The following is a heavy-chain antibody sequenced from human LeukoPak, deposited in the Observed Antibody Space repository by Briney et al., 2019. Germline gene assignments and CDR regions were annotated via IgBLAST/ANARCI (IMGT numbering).Heavy chain of an antibody. CDR1: GFTVSSKY. Sequence: GGSLRLSCAASGFTVSSKYISWVRQAPGKGLEWVSGISSSGANTYYEDSVKGRFTSSRDNSKNTLFLQMNRLRAEDTAVYYCAKGIMGLSCSSTSCYEIDYWGQGTLVTVS. J-gene: IGHJ4*02. CDR3: AKGIMGLSCSSTSCYEIDY. D-gene: IGHD2-2*01. CDR2: ISSSGANT. V-gene: IGHV3-23*01.